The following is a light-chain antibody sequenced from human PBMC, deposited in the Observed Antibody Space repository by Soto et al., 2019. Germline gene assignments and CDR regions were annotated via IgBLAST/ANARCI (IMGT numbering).Light chain of an antibody. V-gene: IGLV2-14*01. CDR1: SSDVGGYKF. CDR3: GSYTGSIYV. J-gene: IGLJ1*01. Sequence: QSALTQPASVSGSPGQSITISCTGTSSDVGGYKFVSWYQQHPGKAPKLMISEVSNRPSGVSSRFSGSKSGNTASLTISVLQADDEADYYCGSYTGSIYVFGPGTKVTVL. CDR2: EVS.